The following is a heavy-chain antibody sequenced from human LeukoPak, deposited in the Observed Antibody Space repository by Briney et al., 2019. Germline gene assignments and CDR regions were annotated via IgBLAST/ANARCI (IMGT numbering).Heavy chain of an antibody. CDR1: GGTFSSYA. CDR3: NSDEGDCRTTSCYYD. J-gene: IGHJ4*02. D-gene: IGHD2-2*01. V-gene: IGHV1-69*04. Sequence: ASVKVSCKASGGTFSSYAISWVRQAPGQGLEWMGRIIPIFGIANYAQKFQGRVTITADKSTSTAYLELSSLSSEDTAVYYCNSDEGDCRTTSCYYDWGQGTLVTVSS. CDR2: IIPIFGIA.